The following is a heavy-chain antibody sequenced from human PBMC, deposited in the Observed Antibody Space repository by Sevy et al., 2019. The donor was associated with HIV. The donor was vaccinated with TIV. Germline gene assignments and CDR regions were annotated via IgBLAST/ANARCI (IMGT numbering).Heavy chain of an antibody. CDR1: GFTFTSYS. CDR2: ISPYNGNT. J-gene: IGHJ6*03. D-gene: IGHD3-10*02. CDR3: ARRDLTLLIQSQLHYSYHMDV. V-gene: IGHV1-18*01. Sequence: ASVKVSCKTSGFTFTSYSISWVRQAPGHGLEWLGWISPYNGNTNYAPKFEGRVFMTTDTSTSTAYMELKSLRSDDTAVYYCARRDLTLLIQSQLHYSYHMDVWGKGTTVTVSS.